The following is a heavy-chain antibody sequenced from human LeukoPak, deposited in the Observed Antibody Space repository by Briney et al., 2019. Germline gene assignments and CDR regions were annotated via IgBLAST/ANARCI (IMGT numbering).Heavy chain of an antibody. Sequence: KPSETLSLTCTVSGGSISSSSYYWGWIRQPPGKGLEWIGSIYYSGSTYYNPSLKSRVTISVDTSKNQFSLKLSSVTAADTAVYYCATAARPIVGATTDDYWGQGALVTVSS. V-gene: IGHV4-39*01. CDR3: ATAARPIVGATTDDY. CDR2: IYYSGST. CDR1: GGSISSSSYY. D-gene: IGHD1-26*01. J-gene: IGHJ4*02.